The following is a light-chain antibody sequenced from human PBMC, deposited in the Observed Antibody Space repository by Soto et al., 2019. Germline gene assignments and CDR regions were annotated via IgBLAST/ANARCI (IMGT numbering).Light chain of an antibody. V-gene: IGKV3-11*01. J-gene: IGKJ5*01. Sequence: EILMTQSPAALSVSPGETATLSCRASQSVSTKLAWYQQKPGQAPRLLIHDASHRAAGIPARFSGSGFGTDFTLTISSLEPEDAAVYYCQQRSNWPPITFGQGTRLEIK. CDR3: QQRSNWPPIT. CDR1: QSVSTK. CDR2: DAS.